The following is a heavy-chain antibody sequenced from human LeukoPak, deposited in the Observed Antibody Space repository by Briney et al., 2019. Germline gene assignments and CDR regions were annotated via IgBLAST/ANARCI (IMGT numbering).Heavy chain of an antibody. CDR1: GFTFSDHY. J-gene: IGHJ3*02. D-gene: IGHD4-17*01. CDR2: SRNKANSYTT. V-gene: IGHV3-72*01. Sequence: GGSLRLSCAASGFTFSDHYIDWVRQAPGKGLEWVGRSRNKANSYTTEYAASVKGRFTISRDDSKNSLYLQMNSLKTEDTAVYYCASRTTVSYDAFDIWGQGTMVTVSS. CDR3: ASRTTVSYDAFDI.